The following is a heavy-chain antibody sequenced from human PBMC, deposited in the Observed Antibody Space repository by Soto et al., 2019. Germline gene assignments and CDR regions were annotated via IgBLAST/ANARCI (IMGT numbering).Heavy chain of an antibody. CDR3: ARDQGVAAAGITWFEP. CDR2: IHSSGST. J-gene: IGHJ5*02. Sequence: SETLSLTCTVSGASMNSYHWSWIRQPAGKGLEWIGHIHSSGSTNYNPSLKSRVTMSVDTSKNQFSLRLMSLTAADTAVYYCARDQGVAAAGITWFEPWGQGSLVTVSS. CDR1: GASMNSYH. V-gene: IGHV4-4*07. D-gene: IGHD6-13*01.